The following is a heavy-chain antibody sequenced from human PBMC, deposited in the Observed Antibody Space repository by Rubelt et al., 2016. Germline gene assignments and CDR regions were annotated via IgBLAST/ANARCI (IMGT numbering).Heavy chain of an antibody. CDR3: ARLRVRGVTGDY. J-gene: IGHJ4*02. V-gene: IGHV1-18*01. Sequence: QGLEWMGWISAYNGNTNYAQKLQGRVTMTTDTSTSTAYMELRSLRSDDTAVYYCARLRVRGVTGDYWGKGTLVTVSS. CDR2: ISAYNGNT. D-gene: IGHD3-10*01.